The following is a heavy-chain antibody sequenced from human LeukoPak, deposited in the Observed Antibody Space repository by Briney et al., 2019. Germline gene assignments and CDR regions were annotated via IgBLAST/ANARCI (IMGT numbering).Heavy chain of an antibody. CDR2: ISSSGSTI. D-gene: IGHD4-17*01. CDR1: GFTVSSDY. V-gene: IGHV3-11*04. J-gene: IGHJ4*02. Sequence: GGSLRLSCAASGFTVSSDYMSWIRQAPGKGLEWVSYISSSGSTIYYADSVKGRFTISRDNAKNSLYLQMNSLRAEDTAVYYCARDDAYGDPFDYWGQGTLVTVSS. CDR3: ARDDAYGDPFDY.